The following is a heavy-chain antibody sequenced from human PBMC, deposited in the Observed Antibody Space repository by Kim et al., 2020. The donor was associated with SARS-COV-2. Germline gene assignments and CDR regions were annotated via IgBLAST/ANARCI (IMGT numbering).Heavy chain of an antibody. V-gene: IGHV1-46*01. Sequence: RGFPGRVTMTRDTSTSTVFMDLSNLRSDDTAVYYCARETAAAGKTFDYWGQGTLVTVSS. CDR3: ARETAAAGKTFDY. D-gene: IGHD6-13*01. J-gene: IGHJ4*02.